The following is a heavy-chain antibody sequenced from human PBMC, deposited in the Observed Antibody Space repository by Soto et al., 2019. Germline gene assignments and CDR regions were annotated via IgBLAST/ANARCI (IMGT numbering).Heavy chain of an antibody. CDR3: AKVSSSWYAGFFDL. D-gene: IGHD6-13*01. CDR2: LSDSGISI. CDR1: GFTFSSHA. Sequence: GGSLRVSCTASGFTFSSHAMTWVRPAPGKGLEWVSGLSDSGISIYYADSVKDRLTISRDNSKNTLYLQIHTLRAEDTAVYYCAKVSSSWYAGFFDLWGQGTLVTVSS. V-gene: IGHV3-23*01. J-gene: IGHJ4*02.